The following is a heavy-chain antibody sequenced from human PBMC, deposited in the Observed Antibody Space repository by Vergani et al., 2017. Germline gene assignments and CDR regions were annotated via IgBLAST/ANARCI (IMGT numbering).Heavy chain of an antibody. CDR2: IRYDGSNK. J-gene: IGHJ4*02. D-gene: IGHD1-7*01. V-gene: IGHV3-30*02. CDR1: GFTFSSYG. Sequence: QVQLVESGGGVVQPGRSLRLSCAASGFTFSSYGMHWVRQAPGKGLEWVAFIRYDGSNKYYADSVKGRFTISRDNSKNTLYLQMNSLRAEDTAVYYCARGVPNWNYEYYFDYWGQGTLVTVSS. CDR3: ARGVPNWNYEYYFDY.